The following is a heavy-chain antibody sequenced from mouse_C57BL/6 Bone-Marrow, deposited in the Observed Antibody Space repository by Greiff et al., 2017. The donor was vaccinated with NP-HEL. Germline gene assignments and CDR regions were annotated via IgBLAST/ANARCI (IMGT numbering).Heavy chain of an antibody. CDR3: ASGGYYGSKYYYAMDY. CDR2: ISSGGSYT. D-gene: IGHD1-1*01. Sequence: EVQLVESGGDLVKPGGSLKLSCAASGFTFSSYGMSWVRQTPDKRLEWVATISSGGSYTYYPDSVKGRFTISRDNAKNTLYLQMSSLKSEDTAMYYCASGGYYGSKYYYAMDYWGQGTSVTVSS. J-gene: IGHJ4*01. V-gene: IGHV5-6*01. CDR1: GFTFSSYG.